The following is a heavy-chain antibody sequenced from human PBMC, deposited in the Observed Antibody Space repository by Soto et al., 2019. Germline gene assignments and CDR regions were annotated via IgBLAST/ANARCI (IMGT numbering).Heavy chain of an antibody. V-gene: IGHV1-69*02. J-gene: IGHJ5*02. Sequence: QVQLVQSGAEVKKPGSSVKVSCKASGGTFSSYTISWVRQAPGQGLEWMGRIIPILGIANHAQKFQGRVTITVDKSTSTAHKELSSLRSEDTAVYYCARGLRDIVLMVYAYEGNEGFDPWGQGTLVTVSS. CDR2: IIPILGIA. CDR1: GGTFSSYT. D-gene: IGHD2-8*01. CDR3: ARGLRDIVLMVYAYEGNEGFDP.